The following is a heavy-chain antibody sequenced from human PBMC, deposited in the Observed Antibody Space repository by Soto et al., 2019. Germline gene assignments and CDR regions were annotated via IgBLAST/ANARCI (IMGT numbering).Heavy chain of an antibody. CDR2: ISGSGGST. CDR1: GFTFIGYA. Sequence: GGSLRLSCAASGFTFIGYAMSWVRQAPGKGLEWVSAISGSGGSTYYADSVKGRFTISRDNSKNTLYLQMNSLRAEDTAVYYCAKDWVVVTADYYYGMDVWGQGTTVTVSS. CDR3: AKDWVVVTADYYYGMDV. V-gene: IGHV3-23*01. D-gene: IGHD2-21*02. J-gene: IGHJ6*02.